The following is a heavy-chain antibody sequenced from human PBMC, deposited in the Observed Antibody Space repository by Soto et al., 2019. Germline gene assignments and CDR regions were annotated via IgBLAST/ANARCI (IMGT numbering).Heavy chain of an antibody. V-gene: IGHV4-34*01. CDR3: ATFVGATTVTRGSPRDY. CDR1: GGSFSGYR. D-gene: IGHD4-4*01. J-gene: IGHJ4*02. Sequence: VQLQQWGAGLLKPSETLSLTCAVYGGSFSGYRWSWFRQPPGKGLEWIGETNPSGSINYNPSLKSRVTISVDTSKNQFPLNLSSVTAADTAVYYCATFVGATTVTRGSPRDYWGQGTLVTVSS. CDR2: TNPSGSI.